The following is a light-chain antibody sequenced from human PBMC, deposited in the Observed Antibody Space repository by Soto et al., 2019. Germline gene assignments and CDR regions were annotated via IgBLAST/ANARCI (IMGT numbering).Light chain of an antibody. CDR1: SIDVGGYNY. Sequence: QSALTQPASLSGSPGQPITISCTGTSIDVGGYNYVSWYQQHPGKAPKLMIHDVSNRPSGVSNRFSGSKSGNTASLTISGLQAEDEADYYCSSYTSSSTVVFGGGTKLTVL. J-gene: IGLJ2*01. CDR3: SSYTSSSTVV. CDR2: DVS. V-gene: IGLV2-14*01.